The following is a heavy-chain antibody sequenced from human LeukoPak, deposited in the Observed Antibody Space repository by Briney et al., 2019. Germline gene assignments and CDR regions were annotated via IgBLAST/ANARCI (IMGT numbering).Heavy chain of an antibody. J-gene: IGHJ1*01. D-gene: IGHD3-22*01. CDR3: TTDPSSGHYWRFQH. Sequence: KSKTDGGTTDYAAPVKGRFTISRDDSKNTLYMQMNSLKTEDTAVYYCTTDPSSGHYWRFQHWGQGTLVTVSS. CDR2: KSKTDGGTT. V-gene: IGHV3-15*01.